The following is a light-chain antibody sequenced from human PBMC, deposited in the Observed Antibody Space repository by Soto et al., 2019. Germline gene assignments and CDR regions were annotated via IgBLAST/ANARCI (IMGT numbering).Light chain of an antibody. Sequence: QSALTQPPSASGSPGQSVTISCTGTSSDVGGYNYVSWYQQHPGKAPKLMIYEVSKRPSGVPDRFSGSKSGNTASLTVSGLQAEDEADYYGSSYAGRNNFYVFGTGTKLTVL. J-gene: IGLJ1*01. CDR1: SSDVGGYNY. V-gene: IGLV2-8*01. CDR2: EVS. CDR3: SSYAGRNNFYV.